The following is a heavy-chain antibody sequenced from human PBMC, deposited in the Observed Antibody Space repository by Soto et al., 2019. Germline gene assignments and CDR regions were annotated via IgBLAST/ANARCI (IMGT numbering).Heavy chain of an antibody. Sequence: ASVKVSCKASGGTFSSYAISWVRQAPGQGLEWMGGIIPIFGTANYAQKFQGRVTITADKSTSPAYMELSSLRSEDTAVYYCARSAYSSSWDPYYYYYGMDVWGQGTTVTVSS. J-gene: IGHJ6*02. V-gene: IGHV1-69*06. D-gene: IGHD6-13*01. CDR1: GGTFSSYA. CDR2: IIPIFGTA. CDR3: ARSAYSSSWDPYYYYYGMDV.